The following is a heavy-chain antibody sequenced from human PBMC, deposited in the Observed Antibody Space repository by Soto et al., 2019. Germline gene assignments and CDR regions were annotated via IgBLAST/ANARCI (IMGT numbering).Heavy chain of an antibody. CDR3: AKDLTRQLAYWLDP. J-gene: IGHJ5*01. D-gene: IGHD3-16*01. CDR1: GFSFTGYY. V-gene: IGHV1-2*02. CDR2: INAHSGGT. Sequence: ASVKVSCKASGFSFTGYYIHWLRQAPGQGLEWMGWINAHSGGTEYAQKFQGRVTLTRDTSIATAYLTLTSLTSDDTALYYCAKDLTRQLAYWLDPCGQG.